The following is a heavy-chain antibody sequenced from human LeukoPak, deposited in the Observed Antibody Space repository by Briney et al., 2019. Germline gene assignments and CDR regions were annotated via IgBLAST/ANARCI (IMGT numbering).Heavy chain of an antibody. CDR2: IYYSGGT. V-gene: IGHV4-59*01. CDR3: ARTGPRQLIDY. D-gene: IGHD6-19*01. J-gene: IGHJ4*02. Sequence: SETLSLTCTVSGGSISSYYWSWIRQPPGKGLEWIGYIYYSGGTNYNPSLKSRVTISVDRSRNQFSLKLSSVTAADTAMYYCARTGPRQLIDYWGQGTLVTVSS. CDR1: GGSISSYY.